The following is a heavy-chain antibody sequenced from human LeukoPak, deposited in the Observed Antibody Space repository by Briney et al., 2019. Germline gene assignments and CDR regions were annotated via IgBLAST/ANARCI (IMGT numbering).Heavy chain of an antibody. CDR3: AKDYGAQADY. CDR2: IRYDGSNK. V-gene: IGHV3-30*02. CDR1: GFTFSSYA. J-gene: IGHJ4*02. Sequence: GRSLRLSCAASGFTFSSYAMHWVRQAPGKGLEWVAFIRYDGSNKYYADSVKGRFTISRDNSKNTLYLQMNSLRAEDTAVYYCAKDYGAQADYWGQGTLVTVSS. D-gene: IGHD4-17*01.